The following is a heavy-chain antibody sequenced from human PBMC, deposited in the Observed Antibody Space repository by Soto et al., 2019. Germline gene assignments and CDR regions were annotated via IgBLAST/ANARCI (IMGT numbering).Heavy chain of an antibody. Sequence: EVQLVESGGGLVQPGGSLRLSCAASGFTFSYYSMNWVRQAPGKGLEWVSYISSGSTTIYYAESVKGRFTISRDNGKNSLYLQMNSLRAEDTAVYYCAREAAGDFIDYWGQGTLVTGSS. D-gene: IGHD3-16*01. J-gene: IGHJ4*02. CDR3: AREAAGDFIDY. V-gene: IGHV3-48*01. CDR1: GFTFSYYS. CDR2: ISSGSTTI.